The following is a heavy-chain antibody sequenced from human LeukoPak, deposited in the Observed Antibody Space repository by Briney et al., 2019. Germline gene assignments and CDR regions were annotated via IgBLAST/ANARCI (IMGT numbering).Heavy chain of an antibody. CDR1: GFTFSSYG. CDR2: IWYDGRNK. CDR3: ARESLYDTREIDY. Sequence: GGSLRLSCAASGFTFSSYGMHWVRQAPGKGLEWVAVIWYDGRNKYYADSVKGRFTIPRDNSKNTLYLQMNSLRAEDTAVYYCARESLYDTREIDYWGQGTLVTVSS. D-gene: IGHD3-22*01. V-gene: IGHV3-33*01. J-gene: IGHJ4*02.